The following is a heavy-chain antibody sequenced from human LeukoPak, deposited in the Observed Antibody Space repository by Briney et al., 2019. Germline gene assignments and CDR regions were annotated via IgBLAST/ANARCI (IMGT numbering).Heavy chain of an antibody. CDR1: GGSITSYY. CDR2: IYYSGST. V-gene: IGHV4-59*01. J-gene: IGHJ4*02. Sequence: SETLSLTCTVSGGSITSYYWSWIRQPPGKGLECIGYIYYSGSTYYNPSLKSRVTISVDTSKNQFSRKLSSVTAADTAVYYCARVRRDGYNSPDYWGQGTLVTVSS. D-gene: IGHD5-24*01. CDR3: ARVRRDGYNSPDY.